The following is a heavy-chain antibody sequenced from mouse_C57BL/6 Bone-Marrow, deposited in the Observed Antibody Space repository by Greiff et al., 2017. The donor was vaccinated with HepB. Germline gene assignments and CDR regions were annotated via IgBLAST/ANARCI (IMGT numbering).Heavy chain of an antibody. CDR3: TGSNYYGSSYVGNYAMDY. J-gene: IGHJ4*01. CDR1: GFTFSNYW. D-gene: IGHD1-1*01. Sequence: EVKLVESGGGLVQPGGSMKLSCVASGFTFSNYWMNWVRQSPEKGLEWVAQIRLKSDNYATHYAESVKGRFTISRDDSKSGVYLQMNNLRAEDTGIYYCTGSNYYGSSYVGNYAMDYWGQGTSVTVSS. CDR2: IRLKSDNYAT. V-gene: IGHV6-3*01.